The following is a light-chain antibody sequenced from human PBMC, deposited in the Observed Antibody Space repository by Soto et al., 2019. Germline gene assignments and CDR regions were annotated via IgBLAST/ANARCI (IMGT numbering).Light chain of an antibody. CDR2: EGS. J-gene: IGLJ1*01. Sequence: QSALTQPASVSGSPGQSITISCTGTSSDVGGYNYVSWYQQHPGKAPKLIIYEGSKRPSGVSNRFSGSKSVNTASLTISGLRAEDEADYYCCSYAGGLTSAGYVFGTATKVTVL. CDR3: CSYAGGLTSAGYV. CDR1: SSDVGGYNY. V-gene: IGLV2-23*01.